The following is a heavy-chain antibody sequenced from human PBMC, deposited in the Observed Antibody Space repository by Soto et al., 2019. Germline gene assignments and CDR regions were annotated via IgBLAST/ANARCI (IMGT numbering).Heavy chain of an antibody. V-gene: IGHV3-30*18. Sequence: GVSLRLSCAASGFTFSSYGMHWVRQAPGKGLEWVAVISYDGSNKYYADSVKGRFTISRDNSKNTLYLQMNSLRAEDTAVYYCAKQVVRGVTCFDPWGQGTLVTVSS. CDR2: ISYDGSNK. CDR1: GFTFSSYG. D-gene: IGHD3-10*01. CDR3: AKQVVRGVTCFDP. J-gene: IGHJ5*02.